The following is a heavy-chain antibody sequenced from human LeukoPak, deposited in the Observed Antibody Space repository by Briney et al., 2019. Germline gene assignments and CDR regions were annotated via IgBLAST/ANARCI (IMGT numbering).Heavy chain of an antibody. CDR1: GGSISSGGYY. V-gene: IGHV4-30-2*01. CDR2: IYHSGST. Sequence: PSQTLSLTCTVSGGSISSGGYYWSWIRQPPGKGLEWIGYIYHSGSTYYNPSLKSRVTISVDRSKNQFSLKLSSVTAADTAVYYCAGDYYDSSGYYPEYFQHWGQGTLVTVSS. D-gene: IGHD3-22*01. J-gene: IGHJ1*01. CDR3: AGDYYDSSGYYPEYFQH.